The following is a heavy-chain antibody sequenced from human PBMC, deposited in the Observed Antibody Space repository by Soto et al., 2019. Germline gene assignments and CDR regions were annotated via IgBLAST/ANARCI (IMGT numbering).Heavy chain of an antibody. CDR2: IYTSGST. CDR3: ARDRVVVVPAATENYYYYGMDV. CDR1: GGSISSYY. D-gene: IGHD2-2*01. J-gene: IGHJ6*02. Sequence: QVQLQESGPGLVKPSETLSLTCTVSGGSISSYYWSWIRQPAGKGLAWIGRIYTSGSTNYNPSLKRRYTMSVDTSKNQFSLKLSSVTAADTAVYYGARDRVVVVPAATENYYYYGMDVWGQGTTVTVSS. V-gene: IGHV4-4*07.